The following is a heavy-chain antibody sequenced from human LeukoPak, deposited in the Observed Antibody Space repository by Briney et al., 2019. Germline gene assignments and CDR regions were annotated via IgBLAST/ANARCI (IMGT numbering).Heavy chain of an antibody. Sequence: SETLSLTCTVSGYSISSGYYWGWIRPPPGKGLEWIGSIYHSGSTYYNPSLKSRVTISVDTSKNQFSLKLSSVAAADTAVYYCARGAGGSGSYFFDYWGQGTLVTVSS. J-gene: IGHJ4*02. CDR3: ARGAGGSGSYFFDY. CDR1: GYSISSGYY. V-gene: IGHV4-38-2*02. D-gene: IGHD3-10*01. CDR2: IYHSGST.